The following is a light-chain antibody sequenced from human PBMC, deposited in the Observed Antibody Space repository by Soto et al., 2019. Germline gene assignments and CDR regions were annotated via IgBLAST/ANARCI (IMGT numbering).Light chain of an antibody. CDR3: QQYNNWPSLT. J-gene: IGKJ4*01. CDR1: QSVSSN. V-gene: IGKV3-15*01. CDR2: GAS. Sequence: EIVMTQSPATLSVSPGGRATLSCRASQSVSSNLAWYQQKPGQAPRLLIYGASTRATRIPVRFSGSGSGTGFTLTITSLQSEDVAVYYCQQYNNWPSLTFGGGTKVDIK.